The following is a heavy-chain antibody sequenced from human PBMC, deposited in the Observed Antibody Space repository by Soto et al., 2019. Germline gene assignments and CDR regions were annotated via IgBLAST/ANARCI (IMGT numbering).Heavy chain of an antibody. CDR1: GGSFSGYY. J-gene: IGHJ6*02. V-gene: IGHV4-34*01. Sequence: TLSLTCAVYGGSFSGYYWSWIRQPPGKGLEWIGEINHSGSTNYNPSLKSRVTISVDTSKNQFPLKLSSVTAADTAVYYCARLAVAGTEYYYYYYGMDVWGQGTTVTVSS. CDR3: ARLAVAGTEYYYYYYGMDV. D-gene: IGHD6-19*01. CDR2: INHSGST.